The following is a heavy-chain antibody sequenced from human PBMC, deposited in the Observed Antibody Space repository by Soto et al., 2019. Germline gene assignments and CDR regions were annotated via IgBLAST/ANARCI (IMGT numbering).Heavy chain of an antibody. J-gene: IGHJ4*02. V-gene: IGHV3-23*01. Sequence: VQLLESGGGLVQPGGSLRLSCAASGFTFSSYAMSWVRQAPGKGLEWVSAISGSGGSTYYADSVKGRFTISRDNSKNTLYLQMNGLRAEDTAVYYCAKDLYGDSTGYYFDCWGQGPLVTVSS. CDR2: ISGSGGST. CDR3: AKDLYGDSTGYYFDC. CDR1: GFTFSSYA. D-gene: IGHD4-17*01.